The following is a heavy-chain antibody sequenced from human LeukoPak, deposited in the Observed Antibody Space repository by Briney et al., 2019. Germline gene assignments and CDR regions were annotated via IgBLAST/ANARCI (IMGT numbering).Heavy chain of an antibody. Sequence: ASVKVSCKASGYTFTSYDINWVRQATGQGLEWMGWMNPNSGNTGYAQKFQGRVTMTRNTSISTAYMELSSLRSEDTAVYYCARALTVTTTPGNYWGQGTLVTVSS. CDR1: GYTFTSYD. J-gene: IGHJ4*02. CDR3: ARALTVTTTPGNY. D-gene: IGHD4-17*01. CDR2: MNPNSGNT. V-gene: IGHV1-8*01.